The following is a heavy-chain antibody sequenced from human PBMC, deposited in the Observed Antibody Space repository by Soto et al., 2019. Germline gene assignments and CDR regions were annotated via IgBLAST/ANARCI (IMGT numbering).Heavy chain of an antibody. Sequence: EVQLVETGGGLIQPGGSLRLSCAASGFTVSSNYMSWVRQAPGKGLEWVSVIYSGGSTYYADSVKGRFTISRDNSKNTLYLQMNSLRAEDTAVYYCASSLGGVHRGQNWFAPWGQGTLVTVSS. D-gene: IGHD2-8*01. CDR1: GFTVSSNY. CDR3: ASSLGGVHRGQNWFAP. V-gene: IGHV3-53*02. J-gene: IGHJ5*02. CDR2: IYSGGST.